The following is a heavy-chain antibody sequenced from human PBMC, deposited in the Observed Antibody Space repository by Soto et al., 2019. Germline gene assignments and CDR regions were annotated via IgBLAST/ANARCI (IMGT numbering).Heavy chain of an antibody. J-gene: IGHJ4*02. CDR2: IIPIFGTA. V-gene: IGHV1-69*13. CDR3: ARGDGTYYYDSSGYLAPYYFDY. D-gene: IGHD3-22*01. CDR1: GGTFSSYA. Sequence: SVKVSCKASGGTFSSYAISWVRQAPGQGLEWMGGIIPIFGTANYAQKFQGRVTITADESTSTAYMELSSLRSEDTAVYYCARGDGTYYYDSSGYLAPYYFDYWGQGTLVTVSS.